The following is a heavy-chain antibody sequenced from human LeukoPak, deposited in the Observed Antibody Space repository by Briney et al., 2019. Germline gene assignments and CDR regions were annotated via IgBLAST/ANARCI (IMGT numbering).Heavy chain of an antibody. V-gene: IGHV3-23*01. CDR2: ISGSGGRT. CDR3: AKERLSSGYFDY. D-gene: IGHD3-22*01. J-gene: IGHJ4*02. CDR1: GFTFSTYA. Sequence: GGSLRLSCAASGFTFSTYAMSWVRQAPGKGLEWVSAISGSGGRTYCADSVKGRFTISRDNSKNTLYLQMNSLRAEDTAVYYCAKERLSSGYFDYWGQGTLVTVSS.